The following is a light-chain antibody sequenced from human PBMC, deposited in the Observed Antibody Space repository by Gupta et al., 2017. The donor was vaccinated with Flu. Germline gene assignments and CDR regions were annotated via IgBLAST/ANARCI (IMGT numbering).Light chain of an antibody. CDR3: QQYNSWRT. CDR1: QSIGNN. Sequence: PGEGATLFCRASQSIGNNIAWYQQRPGQAPRLLIYGASTRATGIPASFSGSGSGTQFTLTISSLQSEDFAVYYCQQYNSWRTFGGGTKVEIK. V-gene: IGKV3-15*01. J-gene: IGKJ4*01. CDR2: GAS.